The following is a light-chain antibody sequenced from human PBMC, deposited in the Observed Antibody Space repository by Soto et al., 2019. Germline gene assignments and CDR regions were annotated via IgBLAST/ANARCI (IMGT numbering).Light chain of an antibody. CDR1: GSNIGAGYD. CDR3: QSYDSYLGGSV. Sequence: QSVLAQPPSVSGAPGQRVTISCTGSGSNIGAGYDVHWYRQLPRAAPKLLMFGISNRPSGVPDRISGSRSGASVSLAITDLQAEDEAEYYCQSYDSYLGGSVFGGGTKLTVL. J-gene: IGLJ2*01. CDR2: GIS. V-gene: IGLV1-40*01.